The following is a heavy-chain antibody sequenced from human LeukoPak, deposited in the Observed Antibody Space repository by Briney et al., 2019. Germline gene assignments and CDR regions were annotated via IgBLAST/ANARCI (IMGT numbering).Heavy chain of an antibody. D-gene: IGHD6-13*01. V-gene: IGHV4-59*08. CDR2: IYYSGST. CDR3: ARQSSSSWGGWFDP. CDR1: GGSISSYY. Sequence: PSETLSLTCTVSGGSISSYYWSWIRQPPGKGLEWIGYIYYSGSTNYNPSLKSRVTISVDTSKNQFSLKLSSVTAADTAVYYCARQSSSSWGGWFDPWGQGTLVTVSS. J-gene: IGHJ5*02.